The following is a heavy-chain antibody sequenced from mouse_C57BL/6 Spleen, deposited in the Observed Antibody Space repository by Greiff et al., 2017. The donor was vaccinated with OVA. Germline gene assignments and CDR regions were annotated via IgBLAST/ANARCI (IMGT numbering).Heavy chain of an antibody. CDR2: IHPNSGST. V-gene: IGHV1-64*01. CDR1: GYTFTSYW. Sequence: QVQLQQPGAELVKPGASVKLSCKASGYTFTSYWMHWVKQRPGQGLEWIGMIHPNSGSTNYNEKFKSKATLTVDKSSSTAYMQLSSLTSKDSEVYDCAGDGWYFDVWGTGTTVTVSS. CDR3: AGDGWYFDV. J-gene: IGHJ1*03.